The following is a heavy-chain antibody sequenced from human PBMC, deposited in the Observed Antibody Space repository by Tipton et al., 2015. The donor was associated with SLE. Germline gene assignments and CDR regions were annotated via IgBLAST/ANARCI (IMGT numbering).Heavy chain of an antibody. V-gene: IGHV4-39*07. J-gene: IGHJ6*02. CDR2: IYYSGST. CDR3: ARDIAAAGDYYGMDV. CDR1: GGSISSSSYY. D-gene: IGHD6-13*01. Sequence: TLSLTCTVSGGSISSSSYYWGWIRQPPWKGLEWIGSIYYSGSTYYNPSLKSRVTISVDTSKNQFSLKLSSVTAADTAVYYCARDIAAAGDYYGMDVWGQGTTVTVSS.